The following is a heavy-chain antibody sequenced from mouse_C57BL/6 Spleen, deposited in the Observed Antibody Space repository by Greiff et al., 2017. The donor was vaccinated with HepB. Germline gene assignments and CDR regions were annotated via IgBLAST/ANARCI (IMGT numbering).Heavy chain of an antibody. Sequence: EVKLQESGPELVKPGASVKMSCKASGYTFTDYNMHWVKQSHGKSLEWIGYINPNNGGTSYNQKFKGKATLTVNKSSSTAYMELRSLTSEDSAVYYCARWYLWYYYGSSYYAMDYWGQGTSVTVSS. CDR2: INPNNGGT. V-gene: IGHV1-22*01. J-gene: IGHJ4*01. D-gene: IGHD1-1*01. CDR3: ARWYLWYYYGSSYYAMDY. CDR1: GYTFTDYN.